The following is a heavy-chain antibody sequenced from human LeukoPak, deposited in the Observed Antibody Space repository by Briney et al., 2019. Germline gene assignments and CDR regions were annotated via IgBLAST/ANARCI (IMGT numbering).Heavy chain of an antibody. D-gene: IGHD4-17*01. CDR2: ITPSGGST. Sequence: GASVKVSCKASGYTFTNYYMHWVRQAPGQGLEWLGLITPSGGSTWYAQKFQGRVTMTRDMSTSTDYMELSSLRSEDTAVYYCARDDGDYGFDYWGQGTLVTVSS. CDR3: ARDDGDYGFDY. CDR1: GYTFTNYY. J-gene: IGHJ4*02. V-gene: IGHV1-46*01.